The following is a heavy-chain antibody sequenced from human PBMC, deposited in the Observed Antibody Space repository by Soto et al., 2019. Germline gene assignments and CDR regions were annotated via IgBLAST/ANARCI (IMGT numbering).Heavy chain of an antibody. CDR3: NRGSEYDFWSGYL. V-gene: IGHV1-69*06. D-gene: IGHD3-3*01. Sequence: QERLVQSGAEVRKPGSSVTVSCTVTGGTSTRYAINWVRQAPGPGLEWMGGIVPMFGTSKYAQKFQGRVTITADTSTNIAYMELRSLRSEDTAVYYCNRGSEYDFWSGYLWGQGTLVSVSS. CDR1: GGTSTRYA. CDR2: IVPMFGTS. J-gene: IGHJ4*02.